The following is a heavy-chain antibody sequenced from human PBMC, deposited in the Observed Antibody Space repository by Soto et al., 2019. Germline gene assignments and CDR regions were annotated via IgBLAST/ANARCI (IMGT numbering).Heavy chain of an antibody. CDR1: GYSFTSYW. CDR3: ARQQLVRSPPPCYYGMDV. CDR2: IDPSDSYT. J-gene: IGHJ6*02. V-gene: IGHV5-10-1*01. Sequence: GESLKISCKGSGYSFTSYWISWVRQMPGKGLEWMGRIDPSDSYTNYSPSFQGHVTISADKSISTAYLQRSSLKASDTAMYYCARQQLVRSPPPCYYGMDVWGQGTTVTVSS. D-gene: IGHD6-6*01.